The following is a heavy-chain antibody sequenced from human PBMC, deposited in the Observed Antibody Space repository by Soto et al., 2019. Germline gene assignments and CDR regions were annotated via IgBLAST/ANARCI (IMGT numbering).Heavy chain of an antibody. V-gene: IGHV3-21*01. CDR1: GLTFSSYS. CDR2: ISSSSSYI. CDR3: ARVGGQLVPGFDY. Sequence: EVQLVESGGGLVKPGGSLRLSCAASGLTFSSYSMNWVRQAPGKGLEWVSSISSSSSYIYYADSVKGRFTISRDNAKNSLYLQMNSLRAEDTAVYYCARVGGQLVPGFDYWGQGTLVTVSS. D-gene: IGHD6-6*01. J-gene: IGHJ4*02.